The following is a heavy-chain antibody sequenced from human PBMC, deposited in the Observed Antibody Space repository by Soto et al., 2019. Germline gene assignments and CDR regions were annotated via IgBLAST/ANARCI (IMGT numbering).Heavy chain of an antibody. V-gene: IGHV4-59*01. CDR3: ARARAGYCSGGSCSRSLDY. Sequence: PSETLSLTCTVSGGSISSYYWSWIRQPPGKGLEWIGYIYYSGSTNYNPSLKSRVTISVDTSKNRFSLKLSSVTAADTAVYYCARARAGYCSGGSCSRSLDYWGQGTLVTVSS. CDR1: GGSISSYY. CDR2: IYYSGST. J-gene: IGHJ4*02. D-gene: IGHD2-15*01.